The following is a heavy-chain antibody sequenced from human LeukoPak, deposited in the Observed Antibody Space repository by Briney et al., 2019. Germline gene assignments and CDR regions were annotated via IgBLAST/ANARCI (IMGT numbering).Heavy chain of an antibody. V-gene: IGHV5-51*01. CDR2: IYPGDSDI. CDR3: AKRRDGYNLYAFDI. D-gene: IGHD5-24*01. Sequence: GESLKISCKGSGYIFTSYSIGWVRQMPGKGLEWMGSIYPGDSDISYSPSFQGQVTISADKSISTAYLQWNSLQASDTAMYYCAKRRDGYNLYAFDIWGQGTRVTVSS. J-gene: IGHJ3*02. CDR1: GYIFTSYS.